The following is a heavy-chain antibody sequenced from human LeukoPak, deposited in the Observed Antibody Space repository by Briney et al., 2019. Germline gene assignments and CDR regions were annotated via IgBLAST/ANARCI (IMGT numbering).Heavy chain of an antibody. Sequence: GGSLRLSCAASGFIFRNYAMSWVRQAPGKGREWFSAITGSGDTTYYADSVKGRFTISRDNSKNTLYVEMNTLRAEDTAVYYCAKWGDYDILTGYYVSDFWGQGTLVTVSS. J-gene: IGHJ4*02. CDR2: ITGSGDTT. CDR1: GFIFRNYA. V-gene: IGHV3-23*01. CDR3: AKWGDYDILTGYYVSDF. D-gene: IGHD3-9*01.